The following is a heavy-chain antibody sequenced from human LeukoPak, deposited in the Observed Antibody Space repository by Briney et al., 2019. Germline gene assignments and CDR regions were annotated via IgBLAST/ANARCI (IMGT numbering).Heavy chain of an antibody. CDR3: AKDIYGDYVFYYFDY. Sequence: GGSLRLSCAASGFTFDDYAMHWVRQAPGKGLEWVSGISWNSGSIGYADSVKGRFTISRDNAKNSLYLQMNGLRAEDTALYYCAKDIYGDYVFYYFDYWGQGTLVTVSS. CDR2: ISWNSGSI. D-gene: IGHD4-17*01. J-gene: IGHJ4*02. CDR1: GFTFDDYA. V-gene: IGHV3-9*01.